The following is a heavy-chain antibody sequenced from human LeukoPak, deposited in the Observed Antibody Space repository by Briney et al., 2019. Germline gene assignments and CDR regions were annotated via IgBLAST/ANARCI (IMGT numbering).Heavy chain of an antibody. CDR2: ITATATTS. V-gene: IGHV3-23*01. Sequence: PGGSLRLSCAASGFMFGTYAMSWVRQAPGKGLVWVAAITATATTSYFADSVKGRFTISRDNSRNTLYLQMSSLRADDTAIYYCAKDRRVRGYYFLGRGGYFDCWGQGSLVTVSS. D-gene: IGHD3-3*01. CDR1: GFMFGTYA. J-gene: IGHJ4*02. CDR3: AKDRRVRGYYFLGRGGYFDC.